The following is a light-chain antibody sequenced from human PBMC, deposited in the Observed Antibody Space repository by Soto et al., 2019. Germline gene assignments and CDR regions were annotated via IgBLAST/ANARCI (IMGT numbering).Light chain of an antibody. CDR2: WSS. V-gene: IGKV4-1*01. Sequence: DIVMTQSPDSLAVSLGERATIKCKSSQTVLSTSNDRNYLVWYQQKSGQPPKLLTYWSSTRASGVPGRFSASGSGTDFTLTISNIQAEDVGIYYCHQHYDLPTFGQGTRLEL. CDR3: HQHYDLPT. CDR1: QTVLSTSNDRNY. J-gene: IGKJ5*01.